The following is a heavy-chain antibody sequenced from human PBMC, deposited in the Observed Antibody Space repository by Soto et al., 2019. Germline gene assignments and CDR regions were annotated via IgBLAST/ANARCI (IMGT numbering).Heavy chain of an antibody. Sequence: PGESLKISCKGSGYRFISYWIGWVRQMPGKGLVWMGRIDPSDSYINYSPSFQGHVTISADKSISTAYLQWSSLKASDTAMYYCARLPLAAAYSHPNTWGQGTLVTVSS. CDR2: IDPSDSYI. J-gene: IGHJ5*02. CDR1: GYRFISYW. D-gene: IGHD6-13*01. CDR3: ARLPLAAAYSHPNT. V-gene: IGHV5-10-1*01.